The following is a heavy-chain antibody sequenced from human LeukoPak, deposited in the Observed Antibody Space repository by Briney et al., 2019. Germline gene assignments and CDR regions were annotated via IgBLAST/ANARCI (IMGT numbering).Heavy chain of an antibody. D-gene: IGHD1-26*01. CDR3: ARDPTSSWETAFDI. CDR2: IKQDGSEK. CDR1: GFTFSSYW. J-gene: IGHJ3*02. V-gene: IGHV3-7*01. Sequence: PGGSLRLSCAASGFTFSSYWMSWVRQAPGKGLEWVANIKQDGSEKKFVDSVKGRFTISRDNAENSLYLQMSSLRAEDTAVCYCARDPTSSWETAFDIWGQGTMVTVSS.